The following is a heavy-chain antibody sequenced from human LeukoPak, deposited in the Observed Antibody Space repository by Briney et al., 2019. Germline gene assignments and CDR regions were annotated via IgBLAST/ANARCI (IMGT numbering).Heavy chain of an antibody. V-gene: IGHV1-18*01. CDR3: ASNYYDILTGYYYYYGMDV. D-gene: IGHD3-9*01. Sequence: ASVKVSCKASGYTFTSYGISWVRQAPGQGLEWMGWISAYNGNTNYAQKLQGRVTMTTDTSTSTAYMELGSLRSDDTAVYYCASNYYDILTGYYYYYGMDVWGQGTTVTVSS. J-gene: IGHJ6*02. CDR2: ISAYNGNT. CDR1: GYTFTSYG.